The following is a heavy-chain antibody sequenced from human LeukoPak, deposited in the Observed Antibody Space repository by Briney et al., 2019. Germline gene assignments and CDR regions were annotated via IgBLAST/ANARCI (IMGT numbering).Heavy chain of an antibody. Sequence: GGSLRLSCAASGFSFSSHWVHWVRQAPGKGLVWVSRISDDGSYTSNVDSVKGRFTISRDNVNNMLYLHMNSLRAEDTAVYYCARDLRWKDYWGQGTLVIVSS. D-gene: IGHD4-23*01. CDR2: ISDDGSYT. CDR3: ARDLRWKDY. CDR1: GFSFSSHW. V-gene: IGHV3-74*01. J-gene: IGHJ4*02.